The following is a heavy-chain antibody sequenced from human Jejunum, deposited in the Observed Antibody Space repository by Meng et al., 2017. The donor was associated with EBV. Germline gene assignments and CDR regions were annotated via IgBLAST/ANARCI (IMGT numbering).Heavy chain of an antibody. CDR1: GGSITSSDL. CDR3: ARVRCSGGSCFYFDD. CDR2: IYHDGSS. J-gene: IGHJ4*02. Sequence: QVQLQESGPGLVNPSGXLSLTCAXSGGSITSSDLWTWVRQPPGEGLEWIGEIYHDGSSNYSPSLKSRVTIFLDKSENHFSLKLNSVTAADTAVYYCARVRCSGGSCFYFDDWGQGALVTVSS. V-gene: IGHV4-4*02. D-gene: IGHD2-15*01.